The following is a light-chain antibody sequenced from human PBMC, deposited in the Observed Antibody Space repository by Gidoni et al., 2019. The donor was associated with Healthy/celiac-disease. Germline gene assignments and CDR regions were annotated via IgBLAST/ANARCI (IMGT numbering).Light chain of an antibody. CDR3: CSYAGSYTSFWV. V-gene: IGLV2-11*01. J-gene: IGLJ3*02. CDR2: DVS. Sequence: QSALTQPRSVSGSPGQSVPISCTGTSSAVGGYNYVSWYQQHPGKAPKLMIYDVSKRPSGVPDRFSGSKSGNTASLTISGLQAEDEADYYCCSYAGSYTSFWVFGGGTKLTVL. CDR1: SSAVGGYNY.